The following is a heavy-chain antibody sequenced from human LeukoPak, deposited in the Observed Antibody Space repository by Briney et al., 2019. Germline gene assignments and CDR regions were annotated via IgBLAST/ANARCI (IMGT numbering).Heavy chain of an antibody. D-gene: IGHD3-3*01. V-gene: IGHV1-46*01. J-gene: IGHJ5*02. CDR1: GYSFTSYH. CDR2: INPSGGST. CDR3: AREAVTIFGLVRTQTTKGPHRFDP. Sequence: ASVKVSCKASGYSFTSYHMHWVRQAPGQGLEWMGIINPSGGSTNYAQKFQGRVTMTRDMSTSTVYMVLSSLRSEDTAVYYCAREAVTIFGLVRTQTTKGPHRFDPWGQGTLVTVSS.